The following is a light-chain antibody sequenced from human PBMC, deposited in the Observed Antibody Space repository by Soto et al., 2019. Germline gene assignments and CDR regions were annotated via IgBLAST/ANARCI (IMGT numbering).Light chain of an antibody. V-gene: IGLV1-44*01. CDR3: SAWDGSLNGYV. CDR2: SNN. Sequence: QSVLTQPPSASGTPGQRVTISCSGSDSNIGRHSVNWYQQLPGTAPKVLIYSNNQRHSGVPGRFSGSKSGTSASLAISGLQSEDEAEYYCSAWDGSLNGYVFGTGTKLTVL. CDR1: DSNIGRHS. J-gene: IGLJ1*01.